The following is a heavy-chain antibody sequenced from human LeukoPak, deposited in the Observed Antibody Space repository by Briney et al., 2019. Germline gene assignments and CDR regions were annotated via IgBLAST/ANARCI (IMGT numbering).Heavy chain of an antibody. Sequence: PSETLSLTCTVSGGSISSYYWSWIRQPPGKGLEWIGYIYYSGSTNYNPSLKSRVTISVDTSKNQFSLKLSSVTAADTAVYYCERLWMVATTYYYYGMDVWGQGTTVTVSS. D-gene: IGHD5-24*01. CDR2: IYYSGST. CDR3: ERLWMVATTYYYYGMDV. V-gene: IGHV4-59*01. CDR1: GGSISSYY. J-gene: IGHJ6*02.